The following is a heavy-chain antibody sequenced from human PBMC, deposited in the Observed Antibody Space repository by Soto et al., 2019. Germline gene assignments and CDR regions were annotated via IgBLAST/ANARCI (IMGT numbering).Heavy chain of an antibody. CDR1: GCAFSNAW. Sequence: PGGSLRLSCAGSGCAFSNAWINWVRQAPGKGLEWVGRIKSKALGGTTDFAAPVRGRFAITRDDSRNMAYMQMNSLNTEDTAVYYCTTDSYSTMIEVRFDYWGHGTLVTVSS. D-gene: IGHD3-22*01. CDR3: TTDSYSTMIEVRFDY. V-gene: IGHV3-15*07. J-gene: IGHJ4*01. CDR2: IKSKALGGTT.